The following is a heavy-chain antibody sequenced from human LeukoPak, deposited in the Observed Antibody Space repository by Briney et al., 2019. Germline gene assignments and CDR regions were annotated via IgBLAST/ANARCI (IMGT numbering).Heavy chain of an antibody. D-gene: IGHD3-10*01. J-gene: IGHJ6*03. CDR2: IYYSGST. CDR3: AMIPGVTITMDV. V-gene: IGHV4-39*01. CDR1: GGSISSSSYY. Sequence: SETLSLTCTVSGGSISSSSYYRGWIRQPPGKGLEWIGSIYYSGSTYYNPSLKSRVTISVDTSKNQFSLKLSSVTAADTAVYYCAMIPGVTITMDVWGKGTTVTISS.